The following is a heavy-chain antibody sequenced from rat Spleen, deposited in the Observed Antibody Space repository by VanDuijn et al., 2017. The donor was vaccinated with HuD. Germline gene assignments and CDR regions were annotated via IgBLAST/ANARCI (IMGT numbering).Heavy chain of an antibody. Sequence: EVQLVESGGGLVQPGRSLKLSCAASGFTFSNYGMAWVRQTPAKGLAWVASISTGGGNTYYRDSVKGRFTISRDNAKSTLYLQMDSLRSEDTATYYCAAHGPRISRFAYWGQGTLVTVSS. V-gene: IGHV5S13*01. CDR3: AAHGPRISRFAY. CDR2: ISTGGGNT. J-gene: IGHJ3*01. D-gene: IGHD2-7*01. CDR1: GFTFSNYG.